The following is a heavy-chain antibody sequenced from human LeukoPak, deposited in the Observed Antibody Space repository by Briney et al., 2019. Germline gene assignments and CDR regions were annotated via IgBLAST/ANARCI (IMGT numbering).Heavy chain of an antibody. CDR2: IYYSGST. D-gene: IGHD1-26*01. CDR1: GGSISSYY. J-gene: IGHJ4*02. Sequence: SETLSLTCTVSGGSISSYYWSWIRQPPGKGLEWIGYIYYSGSTNYNPSLKSRVTISVDTSKNQFSLKLSSVTAADTAVYYCARLGSGSYLGYFDYWGQGTLVTVSS. V-gene: IGHV4-59*08. CDR3: ARLGSGSYLGYFDY.